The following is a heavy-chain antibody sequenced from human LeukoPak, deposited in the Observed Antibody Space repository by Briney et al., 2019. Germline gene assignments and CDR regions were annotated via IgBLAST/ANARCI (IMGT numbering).Heavy chain of an antibody. CDR1: GYSFILYG. D-gene: IGHD1-26*01. CDR2: ISTSTGDT. J-gene: IGHJ4*02. CDR3: ARAVGRYVSKDY. Sequence: ASVKVSCKTSGYSFILYGISWVRQAPGQGPEWMGWISTSTGDTKYTQKFQGRVTMTRDTSISTAYMELSRLRSDDTAVYYCARAVGRYVSKDYWGQGTLVTVSS. V-gene: IGHV1-18*01.